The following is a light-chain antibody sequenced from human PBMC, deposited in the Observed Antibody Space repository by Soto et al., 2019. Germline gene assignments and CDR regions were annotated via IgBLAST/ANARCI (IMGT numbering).Light chain of an antibody. Sequence: DVVMTQSPLSLPVTLGQPASISCRSSQSLVYSDGNTYLNWFQQRPGQSPRRLIYKVSNRDSGVPDRFSGSGSGTDVTVKISRVEADDVGVYYCMQGTHWPPITFGQGTRLEIK. CDR1: QSLVYSDGNTY. V-gene: IGKV2-30*01. CDR2: KVS. CDR3: MQGTHWPPIT. J-gene: IGKJ5*01.